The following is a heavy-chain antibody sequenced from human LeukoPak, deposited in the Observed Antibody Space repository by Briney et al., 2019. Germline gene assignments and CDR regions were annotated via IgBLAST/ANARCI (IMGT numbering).Heavy chain of an antibody. V-gene: IGHV1-18*01. CDR2: ISGYNDDT. CDR3: ARDHGFSGGSYFDTFDI. J-gene: IGHJ3*02. D-gene: IGHD1-26*01. Sequence: GASVKVSCKASGYIFTTYGISWVRQARGQGLEWMGWISGYNDDTNYAQKLQGRVTMTTDTSTSTAYMELRSLTSDDTAVYYSARDHGFSGGSYFDTFDIWGRGTMVTVSS. CDR1: GYIFTTYG.